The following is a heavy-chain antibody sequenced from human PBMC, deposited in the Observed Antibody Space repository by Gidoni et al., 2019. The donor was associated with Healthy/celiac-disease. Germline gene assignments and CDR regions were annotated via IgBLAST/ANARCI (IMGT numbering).Heavy chain of an antibody. Sequence: QVPLPQWGAGLLKPSETLSLTCAVYGGSFSRYYWSWTRQPPGKGLEWIGEINHSGSTNYNPSLKSRVTISVDTSKNQFSLKLSSVTAADTAVYYCARGRRYYYYGMDVWGQGTTVTVSS. CDR2: INHSGST. V-gene: IGHV4-34*01. J-gene: IGHJ6*02. CDR1: GGSFSRYY. CDR3: ARGRRYYYYGMDV.